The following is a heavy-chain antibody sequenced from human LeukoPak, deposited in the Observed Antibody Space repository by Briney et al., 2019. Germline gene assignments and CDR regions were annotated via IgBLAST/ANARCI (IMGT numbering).Heavy chain of an antibody. Sequence: ASVKVSCKTSGYTFTGYYMHWVRQAPGQGLEWMGWINPNSGGTNYAQKFQGRVAMTGDTSISTAYMDLSRLRSDDTAVYYCATDVIAAAGNDYWGQGTLVTVSS. D-gene: IGHD6-13*01. CDR1: GYTFTGYY. CDR2: INPNSGGT. V-gene: IGHV1-2*02. J-gene: IGHJ4*02. CDR3: ATDVIAAAGNDY.